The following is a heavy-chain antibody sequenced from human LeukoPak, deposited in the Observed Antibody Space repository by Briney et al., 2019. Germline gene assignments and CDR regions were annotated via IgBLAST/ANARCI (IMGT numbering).Heavy chain of an antibody. Sequence: GGSLRLSCAASGFTFDDYGMSWVRQAPGKGLEWVSGINWNGGSTGYADSVRGRFTISRDNAKNSLYLQMDSLRVEDTAFYYCAKDNRRHYTSGPNPDSLHWGQGALVTVSS. D-gene: IGHD6-19*01. J-gene: IGHJ4*02. CDR3: AKDNRRHYTSGPNPDSLH. V-gene: IGHV3-20*04. CDR1: GFTFDDYG. CDR2: INWNGGST.